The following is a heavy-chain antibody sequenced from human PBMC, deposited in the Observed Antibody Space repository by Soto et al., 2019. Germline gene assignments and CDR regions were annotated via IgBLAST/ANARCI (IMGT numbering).Heavy chain of an antibody. CDR1: GFTLSGYA. D-gene: IGHD4-17*01. CDR3: ASPNYGDYVEDYHYYGMDV. V-gene: IGHV3-64*01. CDR2: ISSNGVGT. J-gene: IGHJ6*02. Sequence: HPGGSLRLSCAASGFTLSGYAMDWVRQAPGKGLEYVSGISSNGVGTYYANSVQGRFTISRDNSKNTVYLQMGSLRPEDMAVYYCASPNYGDYVEDYHYYGMDVWGQGTTVTVSS.